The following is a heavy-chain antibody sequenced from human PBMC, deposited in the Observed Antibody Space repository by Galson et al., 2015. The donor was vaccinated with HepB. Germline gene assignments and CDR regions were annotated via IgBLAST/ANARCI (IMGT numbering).Heavy chain of an antibody. CDR2: IYTSGST. Sequence: ETLSLTCTVSGGSISSYYWSWIRQPAGKGLEWIGRIYTSGSTNYNPSLKSRVTMSVDASKNQFSLKLSSVTAADTAVYYCARDDYVWGSYRYTDLWGQGTLVTVSS. CDR3: ARDDYVWGSYRYTDL. CDR1: GGSISSYY. D-gene: IGHD3-16*02. J-gene: IGHJ5*02. V-gene: IGHV4-4*07.